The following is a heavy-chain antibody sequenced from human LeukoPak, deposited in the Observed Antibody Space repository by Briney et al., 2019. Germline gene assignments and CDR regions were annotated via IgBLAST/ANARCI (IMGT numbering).Heavy chain of an antibody. CDR2: IIPIFGTA. V-gene: IGHV1-69*05. J-gene: IGHJ4*02. CDR3: ARGMYYYGSSRPSGVDY. D-gene: IGHD3-22*01. Sequence: GSSVKVSCKASGGTFSSYAISWVRQAPGQGLEWMGRIIPIFGTANYAQKFQGRVTITTDESTSTAYMELSSLRAEDTAVYYCARGMYYYGSSRPSGVDYWGQGTLVTVAS. CDR1: GGTFSSYA.